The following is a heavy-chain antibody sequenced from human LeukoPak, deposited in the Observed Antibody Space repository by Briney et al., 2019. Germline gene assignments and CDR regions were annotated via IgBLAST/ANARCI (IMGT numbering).Heavy chain of an antibody. CDR2: IYHSGST. J-gene: IGHJ4*02. V-gene: IGHV4-30-2*01. CDR1: GGSISSGGYS. Sequence: KTSQTLSLTCAVSGGSISSGGYSWNWIRQPPGKGLEWIGYIYHSGSTYYNPSLKSRVTISVDRSKNQFSLKLSSVTAADTAVYYCARGHRYCSGGSCYSIYSFDYWGQGTLVTVSS. CDR3: ARGHRYCSGGSCYSIYSFDY. D-gene: IGHD2-15*01.